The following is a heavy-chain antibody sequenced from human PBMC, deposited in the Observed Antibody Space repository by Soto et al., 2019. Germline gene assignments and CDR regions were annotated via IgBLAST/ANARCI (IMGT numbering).Heavy chain of an antibody. D-gene: IGHD5-12*01. V-gene: IGHV1-3*01. Sequence: ASVKVSCKASGYTFTSYAMHWVRQAPGQRLEWMGWINAGNGNTKYSQKFQGRVTITRDTSASTAYMELSSLRSEDTAVYYCAQADVEIVATTIYYYGMDVWGQGTTVTVAS. CDR1: GYTFTSYA. CDR2: INAGNGNT. CDR3: AQADVEIVATTIYYYGMDV. J-gene: IGHJ6*02.